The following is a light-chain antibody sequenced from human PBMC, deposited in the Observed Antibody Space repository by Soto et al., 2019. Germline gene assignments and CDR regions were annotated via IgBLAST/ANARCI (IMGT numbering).Light chain of an antibody. J-gene: IGLJ1*01. CDR1: STDIGAYNY. Sequence: QSVLTQPASVSGSPGQSITISCTGTSTDIGAYNYVSWYQQHPGKAPKLLIYEVTNRSSGVSNRFSGSKSGNTASLTISGLQAEDEANYYCNSYTTLSNRVFGTGTKLTVL. CDR3: NSYTTLSNRV. CDR2: EVT. V-gene: IGLV2-14*01.